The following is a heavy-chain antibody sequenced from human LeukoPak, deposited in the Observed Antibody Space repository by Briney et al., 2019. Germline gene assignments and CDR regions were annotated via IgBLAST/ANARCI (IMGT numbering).Heavy chain of an antibody. D-gene: IGHD3-3*01. CDR2: ISGSGGST. CDR3: ATAVEDFWSGFVAFDI. Sequence: QPGGSLRLSCAASGFTFSSYGMHWVRQAPGKGLEWVSAISGSGGSTYYADSVKGRFTISRDNSKNTLYLQMNSLRAEDTAVYYCATAVEDFWSGFVAFDIWGQGTMVTVSS. V-gene: IGHV3-23*01. J-gene: IGHJ3*02. CDR1: GFTFSSYG.